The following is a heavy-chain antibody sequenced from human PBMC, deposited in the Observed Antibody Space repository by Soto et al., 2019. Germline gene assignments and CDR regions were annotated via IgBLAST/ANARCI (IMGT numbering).Heavy chain of an antibody. D-gene: IGHD6-19*01. CDR3: AKIGADTGDY. J-gene: IGHJ4*02. CDR2: ISYDGSNK. Sequence: QVQLVESGGGVVQPGRSLRLSCAASGFTCSSYGMHWVRQAPGKGLEWVAVISYDGSNKYYADSVKGRFTISRDNSKNTLYMQMNSLRAEDTAVYYCAKIGADTGDYWGQGTLVTVSS. V-gene: IGHV3-30*18. CDR1: GFTCSSYG.